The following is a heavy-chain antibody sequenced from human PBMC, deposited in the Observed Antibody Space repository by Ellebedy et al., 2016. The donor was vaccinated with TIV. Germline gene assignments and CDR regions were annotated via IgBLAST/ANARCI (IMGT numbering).Heavy chain of an antibody. CDR2: TYYRSKWNN. J-gene: IGHJ6*02. CDR3: ARGWFGSGMGV. V-gene: IGHV6-1*01. Sequence: SETLSLTCVISGDSVSTDIGWNWIRQSPSRALEWLGRTYYRSKWNNDCAVSLKSRITINPDTSKNQFSLQLNSVIPDDTAVYYCARGWFGSGMGVWGQGTTVTVSS. D-gene: IGHD3-16*01. CDR1: GDSVSTDIG.